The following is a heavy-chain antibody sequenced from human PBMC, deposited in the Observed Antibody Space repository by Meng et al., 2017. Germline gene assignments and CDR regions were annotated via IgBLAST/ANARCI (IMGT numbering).Heavy chain of an antibody. CDR1: GGPISSSSYY. CDR3: AGRTITMVRGVMRGEYYFDY. V-gene: IGHV4-39*07. Sequence: SETLSLTCTVSGGPISSSSYYWGWIRQPPGKGLEWIGSIYYSGSTYYNPSLKSRVTISVDTSKNQFSLKLSSVTAADTAVYYCAGRTITMVRGVMRGEYYFDYWGQGTLVTVSS. D-gene: IGHD3-10*01. J-gene: IGHJ4*02. CDR2: IYYSGST.